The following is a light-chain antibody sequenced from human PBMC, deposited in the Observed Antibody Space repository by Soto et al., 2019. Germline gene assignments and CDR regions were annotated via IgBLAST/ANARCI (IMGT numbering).Light chain of an antibody. CDR2: KVS. J-gene: IGLJ3*02. V-gene: IGLV2-14*01. Sequence: QSALTQPASVSGSPGQSITISCTGTSGDVGSYNRVSWYQQHPGKAPKLVIYKVSDRPSGVSTRFSASKSGNTASLTISGLQAEDEADYYCSSYSTTTTPQWVFGGGTKVTVL. CDR3: SSYSTTTTPQWV. CDR1: SGDVGSYNR.